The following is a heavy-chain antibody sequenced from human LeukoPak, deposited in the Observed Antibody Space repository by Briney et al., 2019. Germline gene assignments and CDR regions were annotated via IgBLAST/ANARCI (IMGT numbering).Heavy chain of an antibody. CDR3: ARATEYQLHYYYYYMDV. CDR1: GYTFTGYY. J-gene: IGHJ6*03. D-gene: IGHD2-2*01. CDR2: INPNSGGT. V-gene: IGHV1-2*06. Sequence: ASVKVSCKASGYTFTGYYMHWVRQAPGQGLEWMGRINPNSGGTNYAQKFQGRVTMTRDTSISTAYMELSRLRSDDTAVCYCARATEYQLHYYYYYMDVWGKGTTVTVSS.